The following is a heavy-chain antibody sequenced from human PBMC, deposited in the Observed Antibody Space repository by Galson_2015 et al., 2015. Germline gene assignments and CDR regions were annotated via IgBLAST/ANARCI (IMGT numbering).Heavy chain of an antibody. CDR1: GGSISSSSYY. J-gene: IGHJ4*02. CDR3: ARSPEDIVVVVAATPFDY. V-gene: IGHV4-39*01. CDR2: IYYSGST. Sequence: ETLSLTCTVSGGSISSSSYYWGWIRQPPGKGLEWIGSIYYSGSTYYNPSLKSRVTISVDTSKNQFSLKLSSVTAADTAVYYCARSPEDIVVVVAATPFDYWGQGTLVTVSS. D-gene: IGHD2-15*01.